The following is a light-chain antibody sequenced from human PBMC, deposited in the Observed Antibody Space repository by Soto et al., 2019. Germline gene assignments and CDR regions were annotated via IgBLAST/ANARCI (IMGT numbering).Light chain of an antibody. CDR1: QSISSW. J-gene: IGKJ1*01. Sequence: DIQMTQSPSSLSASVGDRVTITCRASQSISSWLAWYQQKPGKAPKLLIYKASSLESGVQSRFSGSGSGTEFTLTIRSLQPDDFATYYCQQYNSFSRTFGQGTKVDIK. CDR2: KAS. CDR3: QQYNSFSRT. V-gene: IGKV1-5*03.